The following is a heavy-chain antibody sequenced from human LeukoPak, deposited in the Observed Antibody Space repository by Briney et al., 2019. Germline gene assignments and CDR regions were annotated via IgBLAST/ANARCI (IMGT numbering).Heavy chain of an antibody. CDR3: AKILGDYYYYGMDV. CDR1: GFTFSSYA. V-gene: IGHV3-23*01. CDR2: ISGSGGST. Sequence: GGSLRLSCAASGFTFSSYAMSWVPQGPGKGLEWVSAISGSGGSTYYADSVKGRFTISRDNSKDTLYVQMNSLRAEDTAVYYCAKILGDYYYYGMDVWGQGTTVTVSS. D-gene: IGHD2/OR15-2a*01. J-gene: IGHJ6*02.